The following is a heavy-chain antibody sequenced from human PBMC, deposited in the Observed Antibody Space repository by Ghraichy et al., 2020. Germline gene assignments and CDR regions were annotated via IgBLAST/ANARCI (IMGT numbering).Heavy chain of an antibody. V-gene: IGHV1-69*13. CDR3: ARDRPYSDSIPDHFYMDV. D-gene: IGHD1-26*01. J-gene: IGHJ6*03. CDR2: VYPPFGTA. CDR1: GGTFNSYG. Sequence: SVKVSCKASGGTFNSYGISWVRQAPGQGLEWMGGVYPPFGTANYAQDFQGRVTITADESTGTAHMELSSLRSEDTAFYYCARDRPYSDSIPDHFYMDVWGKGTTVTVSS.